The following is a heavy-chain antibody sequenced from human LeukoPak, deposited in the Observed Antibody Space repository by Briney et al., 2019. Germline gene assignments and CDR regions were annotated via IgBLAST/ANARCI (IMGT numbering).Heavy chain of an antibody. D-gene: IGHD2-2*01. CDR2: TYYRSKWHN. J-gene: IGHJ5*02. Sequence: SQTLSLTCAISGDSVSNKNTAWNWIRQPPSRGLEWLGRTYYRSKWHNTYAASVKSRITINPDTSKNQFSLKLSSVTAADTAVYYCARGRVQYQLLSASDNWFDPWGQGTLVTVSS. V-gene: IGHV6-1*01. CDR3: ARGRVQYQLLSASDNWFDP. CDR1: GDSVSNKNTA.